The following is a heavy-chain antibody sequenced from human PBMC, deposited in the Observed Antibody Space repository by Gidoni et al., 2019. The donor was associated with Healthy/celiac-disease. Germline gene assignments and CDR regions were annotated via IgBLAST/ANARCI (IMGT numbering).Heavy chain of an antibody. Sequence: QVQLVESGGGVVPPGRSLRLSCAASGFTFSSYGMHWVRQDPGKGLEWVAVISYDGSNKYYADSVKGRFTISRDNSKNTLYLQMNSLRAEDTAVYYCAKVGFEGWEYYFDYWGQGTLVTVSS. CDR2: ISYDGSNK. D-gene: IGHD3-16*01. J-gene: IGHJ4*02. CDR1: GFTFSSYG. CDR3: AKVGFEGWEYYFDY. V-gene: IGHV3-30*18.